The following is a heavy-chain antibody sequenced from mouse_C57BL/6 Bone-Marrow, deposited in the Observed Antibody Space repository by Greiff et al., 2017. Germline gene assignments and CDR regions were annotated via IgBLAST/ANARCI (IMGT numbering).Heavy chain of an antibody. CDR1: GFTFSDYG. V-gene: IGHV5-15*01. CDR2: ISNLAYSI. CDR3: ARGIYYYGSPFAY. D-gene: IGHD1-1*01. J-gene: IGHJ3*01. Sequence: EVQGVESGGGLVQPGGSLKLSCAASGFTFSDYGMAWVRQAPRKGPEWVAFISNLAYSIYYADTVTGRFTISRGNAKNTLYLEMSSLRSEDTAMYYCARGIYYYGSPFAYWGQGTLVTVSA.